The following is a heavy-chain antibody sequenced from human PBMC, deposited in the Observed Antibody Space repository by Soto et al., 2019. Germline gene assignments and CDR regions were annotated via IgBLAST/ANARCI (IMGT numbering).Heavy chain of an antibody. CDR2: VYHSGTT. J-gene: IGHJ4*02. Sequence: WTWIRQPPGKGLEWIAYVYHSGTTSYSPSLKSRVTISIDTSRSQFSLKLNSVTAADTAVYYCARERWTCSAGSCYGGFDYWGQGTLVTVSS. D-gene: IGHD2-15*01. CDR3: ARERWTCSAGSCYGGFDY. V-gene: IGHV4-59*01.